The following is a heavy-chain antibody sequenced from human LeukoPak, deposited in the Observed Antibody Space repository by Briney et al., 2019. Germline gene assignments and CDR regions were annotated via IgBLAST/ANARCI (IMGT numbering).Heavy chain of an antibody. D-gene: IGHD6-13*01. CDR1: GFTFSSKY. Sequence: GGSLRLSCAASGFTFSSKYMGWVRQPPGKGLEWLSVIYSGGDTSYADSVKGRFTISRDNSKNMLYLQMNSLRVEDTAVYYCAREARIAATFDPWGQGTLVTVSS. CDR3: AREARIAATFDP. J-gene: IGHJ5*02. V-gene: IGHV3-66*01. CDR2: IYSGGDT.